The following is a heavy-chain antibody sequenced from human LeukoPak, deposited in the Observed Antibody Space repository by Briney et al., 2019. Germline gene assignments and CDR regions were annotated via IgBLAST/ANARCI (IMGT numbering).Heavy chain of an antibody. Sequence: PGGSLRLSCAASGFSFSGYSMNWVRHAPGKGLEWISYISSSSSAINYADSVKGRFTISRDNAKNSLYLQMNSLRAEDTAVYYCAELGITMIGGVWGKGTTVTISS. CDR2: ISSSSSAI. CDR1: GFSFSGYS. V-gene: IGHV3-48*04. CDR3: AELGITMIGGV. J-gene: IGHJ6*04. D-gene: IGHD3-10*02.